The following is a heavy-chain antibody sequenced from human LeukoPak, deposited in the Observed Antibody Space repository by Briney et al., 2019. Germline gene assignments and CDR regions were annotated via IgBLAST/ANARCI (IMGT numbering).Heavy chain of an antibody. D-gene: IGHD3-10*01. V-gene: IGHV1-2*02. J-gene: IGHJ4*02. CDR2: INPNSGGT. Sequence: ASVKVSCKASGYTFTSYDINWVRQAPGQGLEWMGWINPNSGGTNYAQKFQGRVTMTRDTSISTAYMELSRLRSDDTAVYYCARVLKAPITMVRGVTSFDYWGQGTLVTVSS. CDR3: ARVLKAPITMVRGVTSFDY. CDR1: GYTFTSYD.